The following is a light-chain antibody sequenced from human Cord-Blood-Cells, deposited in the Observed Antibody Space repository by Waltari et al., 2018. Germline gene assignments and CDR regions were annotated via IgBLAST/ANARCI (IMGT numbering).Light chain of an antibody. Sequence: DIVMTKSPDSLAVSLGERATINCKSSQSVLYSSNNKNYLAWYQKKPGQPPKLLIYWASTRESGVPDRFSGSGSGTDFTLTISSLQAEDVAVYYCQQYYSTPYTFGQGTKLEIK. CDR2: WAS. V-gene: IGKV4-1*01. CDR1: QSVLYSSNNKNY. J-gene: IGKJ2*01. CDR3: QQYYSTPYT.